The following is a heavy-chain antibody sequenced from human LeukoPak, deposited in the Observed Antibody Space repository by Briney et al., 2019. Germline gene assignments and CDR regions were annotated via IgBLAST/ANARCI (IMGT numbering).Heavy chain of an antibody. Sequence: GGSLRLSCAASGFTFSSYAMHRVRQAPGKGLEWVAVISYDGSNKYYADSVKGRFTISRDNSKNTLYLQMNSLRAEDTAVYYCARDGPYDSSGWYMRYYFDYWGQGTLVTVSS. J-gene: IGHJ4*02. CDR1: GFTFSSYA. D-gene: IGHD6-19*01. CDR3: ARDGPYDSSGWYMRYYFDY. V-gene: IGHV3-30-3*01. CDR2: ISYDGSNK.